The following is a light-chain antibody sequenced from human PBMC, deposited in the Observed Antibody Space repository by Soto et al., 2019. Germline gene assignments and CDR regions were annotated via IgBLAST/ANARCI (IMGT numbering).Light chain of an antibody. CDR2: GVS. Sequence: EIVMTQSPATLSVSPGERVILSCRASQSVSSNLAWYQQKPGQAPRLLIYGVSTRTTGIPARFSGSGSGTEFTLTISSLQSEDFAVYYCQQYNKWPRTFGQGTKVDIK. CDR3: QQYNKWPRT. J-gene: IGKJ1*01. V-gene: IGKV3-15*01. CDR1: QSVSSN.